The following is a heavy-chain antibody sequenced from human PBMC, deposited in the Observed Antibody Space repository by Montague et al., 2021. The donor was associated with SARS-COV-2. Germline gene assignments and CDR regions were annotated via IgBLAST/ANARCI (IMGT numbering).Heavy chain of an antibody. CDR1: GFTFRSYW. D-gene: IGHD3-10*01. V-gene: IGHV3-74*01. Sequence: SLRLSCAASGFTFRSYWMHWVHQVPGRGPVWVSRIEPDGTSTNYAASVKGRFTISRDNAKNTLPLQMNNLRAEDTAVYYCVRPLWFGDSDYFFESWGQGTLVTVSS. CDR3: VRPLWFGDSDYFFES. J-gene: IGHJ4*02. CDR2: IEPDGTST.